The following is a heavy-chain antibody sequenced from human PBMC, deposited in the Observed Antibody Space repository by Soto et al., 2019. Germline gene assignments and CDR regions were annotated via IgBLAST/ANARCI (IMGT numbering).Heavy chain of an antibody. CDR2: ISSSSSYI. CDR1: GFTFSSYS. CDR3: ARSPTSTAAGTGWFDP. D-gene: IGHD6-13*01. Sequence: GSLRLSCAASGFTFSSYSMNWVRQAPGKGLEWVSSISSSSSYICYADSVKGRFTISRDNAKNSLYLQMNSLRAEDTAVYYCARSPTSTAAGTGWFDPWGQGTLVTVSS. J-gene: IGHJ5*02. V-gene: IGHV3-21*01.